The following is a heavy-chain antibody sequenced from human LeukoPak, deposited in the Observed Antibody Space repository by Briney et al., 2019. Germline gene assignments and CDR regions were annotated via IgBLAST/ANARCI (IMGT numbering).Heavy chain of an antibody. CDR3: AKGPSGFGELIGDY. CDR1: GFTFSSYA. V-gene: IGHV3-23*01. D-gene: IGHD3-10*01. J-gene: IGHJ4*02. Sequence: GGSLRLSCAASGFTFSSYAMSWVRQAPGKGLEWVSAISGSGGSTYYADSVKGRFTISRDNSKNTLYLQMNSLRAEDTAVYYCAKGPSGFGELIGDYWGQGTLVTVSS. CDR2: ISGSGGST.